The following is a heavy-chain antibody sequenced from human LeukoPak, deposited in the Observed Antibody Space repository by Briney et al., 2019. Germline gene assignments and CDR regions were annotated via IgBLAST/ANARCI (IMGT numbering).Heavy chain of an antibody. D-gene: IGHD2-15*01. V-gene: IGHV3-7*01. J-gene: IGHJ1*01. CDR3: ARELVVGPAEYFQH. CDR2: IYPGGSEK. Sequence: GGSLRLSCGASGFTFSSSLMSWVRQTPGKGLEWVANIYPGGSEKYYVYSVKGRFTISGDNAKNSVYLQMNNLRVEDTSVYYCARELVVGPAEYFQHWGQGTLVTVSS. CDR1: GFTFSSSL.